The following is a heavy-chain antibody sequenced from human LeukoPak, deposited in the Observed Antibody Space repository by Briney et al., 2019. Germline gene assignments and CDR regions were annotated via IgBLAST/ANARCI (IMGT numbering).Heavy chain of an antibody. V-gene: IGHV3-30*18. CDR1: GFTFSSYE. Sequence: PGGSLRLSCAASGFTFSSYEMNWVRQAPGKGLEWVAVISYDGNNKKYADSVKGRFTISRDNSKNTLYLQMNSLRAEDTAVYFCAKDDGQGYWGQGTLVTVSS. CDR3: AKDDGQGY. J-gene: IGHJ4*02. CDR2: ISYDGNNK.